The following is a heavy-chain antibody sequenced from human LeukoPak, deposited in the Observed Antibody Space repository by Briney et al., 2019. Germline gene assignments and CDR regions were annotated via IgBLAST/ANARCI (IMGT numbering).Heavy chain of an antibody. Sequence: PGGSLRLSCIVSGVTLSDAWMTWVRQAPGKGPESVARIKSKGAGGTADYAAPVKGRFTISRDDSKNMLFLQMNSLKIEDTAVYYCTDSIIGGAHWGQGTLVTVSS. CDR1: GVTLSDAW. V-gene: IGHV3-15*01. D-gene: IGHD1-26*01. J-gene: IGHJ4*02. CDR2: IKSKGAGGTA. CDR3: TDSIIGGAH.